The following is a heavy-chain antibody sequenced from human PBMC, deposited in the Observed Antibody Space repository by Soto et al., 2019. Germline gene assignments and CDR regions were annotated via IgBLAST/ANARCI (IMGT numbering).Heavy chain of an antibody. J-gene: IGHJ4*02. CDR2: ISGSGGTT. D-gene: IGHD6-19*01. V-gene: IGHV3-23*01. Sequence: APGKGLEWVSAISGSGGTTSYADSVKGRFTISRDNSKNTLYLEMNSLRAEGTAVYYCAKGHSSVWYRSEFDYWGQGALVTVSS. CDR3: AKGHSSVWYRSEFDY.